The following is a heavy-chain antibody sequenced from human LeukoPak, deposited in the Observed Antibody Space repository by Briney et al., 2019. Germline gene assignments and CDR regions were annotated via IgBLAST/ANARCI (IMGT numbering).Heavy chain of an antibody. CDR2: ISGGGTT. CDR1: GFTFSGYA. J-gene: IGHJ4*02. CDR3: AKDFHASSGYYLDY. D-gene: IGHD3-22*01. V-gene: IGHV3-23*01. Sequence: GGSLRLSRAASGFTFSGYAMSWVRQAPGKGLEWVSAISGGGTTYHADSVKGRFTISRDNSKNTLYLQMNSLRAEDTAVYYCAKDFHASSGYYLDYWGQGTLVTVSS.